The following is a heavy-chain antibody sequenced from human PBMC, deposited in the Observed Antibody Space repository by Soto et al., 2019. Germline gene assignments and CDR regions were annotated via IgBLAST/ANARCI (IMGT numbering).Heavy chain of an antibody. CDR2: IYYSGTS. Sequence: QLQLQESGPGLVKPSETLSLTCTVTGGSISDDTYYWGWIRQPPGKGLEWIGSIYYSGTSSYNPSLKSRVTMSVDTSKKQLSLRLSSVTAADPAVYYCARLHCDSPNCVPLDPWGQGTLVTVSS. CDR3: ARLHCDSPNCVPLDP. D-gene: IGHD2-2*01. J-gene: IGHJ5*02. V-gene: IGHV4-39*01. CDR1: GGSISDDTYY.